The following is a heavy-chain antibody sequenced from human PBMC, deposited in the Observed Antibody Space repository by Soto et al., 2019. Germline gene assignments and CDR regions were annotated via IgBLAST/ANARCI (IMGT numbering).Heavy chain of an antibody. J-gene: IGHJ3*02. D-gene: IGHD2-8*01. Sequence: EVQLVDSGGGLVKPGGSPRLSCAASGFTFSDYSMLWVRQAPGKGLEWLSFIANGDNHIFYSDLVKGRFTISRDNAKNSVYLQLNSLRADDTAVYYCARENGHCSNNACNRGAFDIWGQGTMVTVSS. CDR1: GFTFSDYS. V-gene: IGHV3-21*02. CDR3: ARENGHCSNNACNRGAFDI. CDR2: IANGDNHI.